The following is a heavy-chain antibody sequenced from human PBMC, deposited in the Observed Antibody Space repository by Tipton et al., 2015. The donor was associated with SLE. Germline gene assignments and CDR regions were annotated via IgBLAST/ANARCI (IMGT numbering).Heavy chain of an antibody. Sequence: TLSLTCSISGSSITSSSHYWGWIRQPPGKGLEWIGGIYYTGTTYYNPSLKSRVTISVETSKTHFSLKMSSVTAADTAMYYCARLSSGTGDFEHWGQGTLVTVSS. CDR1: GSSITSSSHY. CDR3: ARLSSGTGDFEH. J-gene: IGHJ4*02. D-gene: IGHD7-27*01. CDR2: IYYTGTT. V-gene: IGHV4-39*01.